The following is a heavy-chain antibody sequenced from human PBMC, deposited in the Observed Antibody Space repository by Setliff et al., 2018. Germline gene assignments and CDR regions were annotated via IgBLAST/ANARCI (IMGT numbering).Heavy chain of an antibody. Sequence: PGGSLRLSCVASTFTFTKYAVTWVRQPPGKGLEWVSSISDTALGIYYADSVRGRFTISRDNSKKTLYLQMNSLRAEDTAVYYCVKDVVGYSSTWPKRDYFDYWGQGTLVTVSS. D-gene: IGHD6-13*01. CDR1: TFTFTKYA. J-gene: IGHJ4*02. CDR3: VKDVVGYSSTWPKRDYFDY. V-gene: IGHV3-23*01. CDR2: ISDTALGI.